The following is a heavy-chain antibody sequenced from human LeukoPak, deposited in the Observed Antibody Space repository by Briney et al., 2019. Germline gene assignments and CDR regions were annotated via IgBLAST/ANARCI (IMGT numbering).Heavy chain of an antibody. V-gene: IGHV3-23*01. CDR2: ISGSGGGT. CDR3: AKLPDYDFWSGYFGY. Sequence: PGGSLRLSCAASGFTFSSYAMSWVRQAPGKGLEWVSAISGSGGGTYYADSVKGRFTISRDNSKNTLYLQMNSLRAEDTAVYYCAKLPDYDFWSGYFGYWGQGTLVTVSS. D-gene: IGHD3-3*01. J-gene: IGHJ4*02. CDR1: GFTFSSYA.